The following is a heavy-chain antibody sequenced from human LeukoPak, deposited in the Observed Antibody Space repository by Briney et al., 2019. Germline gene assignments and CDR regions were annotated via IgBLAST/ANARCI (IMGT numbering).Heavy chain of an antibody. V-gene: IGHV3-66*01. CDR2: IYSGGST. CDR1: GFTVSNNY. J-gene: IGHJ4*02. CDR3: ARADYGDYSTHFDH. Sequence: GGSLRLSCAASGFTVSNNYMSWVRQAPGKGLEWVSVIYSGGSTYYADSVKGRFTISRDNSKNTLYLQMNSLRAEDTAVYYCARADYGDYSTHFDHWGQGTLVTVSS. D-gene: IGHD4-17*01.